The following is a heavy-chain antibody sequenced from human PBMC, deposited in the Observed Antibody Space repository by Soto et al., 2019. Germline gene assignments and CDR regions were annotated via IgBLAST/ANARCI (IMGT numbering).Heavy chain of an antibody. CDR2: MKATDGTK. J-gene: IGHJ6*03. CDR1: GFNFNLLA. Sequence: PGGSLRLSCAASGFNFNLLALTWVRQAPGKGLEWVSTMKATDGTKYYADSVKGRFTISRDNSKNTLCLQMNSLRAEDTAVYYCAKPTEYYYYYYMDVWGKGTTVTVSS. V-gene: IGHV3-23*01. D-gene: IGHD1-26*01. CDR3: AKPTEYYYYYYMDV.